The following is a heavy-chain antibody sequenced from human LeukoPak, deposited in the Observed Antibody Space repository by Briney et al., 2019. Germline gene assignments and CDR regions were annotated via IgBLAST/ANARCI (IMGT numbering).Heavy chain of an antibody. CDR3: TRADIVVVPAATDFDY. CDR1: EFTFSSYV. CDR2: ITPGGGT. Sequence: QAGGSLRLSCAASEFTFSSYVMAWVRQAPGKGLEWVSTITPGGGTYYADSVKGRFTISRDNSKNTLYLQMNSLTAEDTAVYYCTRADIVVVPAATDFDYWGQGTLVAVST. J-gene: IGHJ4*02. V-gene: IGHV3-23*01. D-gene: IGHD2-2*01.